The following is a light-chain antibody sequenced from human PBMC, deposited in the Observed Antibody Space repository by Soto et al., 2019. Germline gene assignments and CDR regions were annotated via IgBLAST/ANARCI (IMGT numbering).Light chain of an antibody. Sequence: EIVLTQSPGTLSLSPGERATLSCRASQSVSSSYLAWYQQKPGQAPKVLIYRASSRATGIPDRFSGSGSGTDFTLTISRLEPEDFATYYCQQLNSYPRITFGQGTRLEIK. J-gene: IGKJ5*01. CDR3: QQLNSYPRIT. CDR2: RAS. V-gene: IGKV3-20*01. CDR1: QSVSSSY.